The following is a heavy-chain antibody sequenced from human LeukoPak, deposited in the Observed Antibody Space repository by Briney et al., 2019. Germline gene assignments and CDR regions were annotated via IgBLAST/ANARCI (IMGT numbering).Heavy chain of an antibody. V-gene: IGHV4-59*08. Sequence: SETLSLTCTVSGGSINSDYWSWIRQPPGKGLEWIGYMHYSGSTDYNPSLKSRVTISVDTSKNQFSLKLSSVTAADTAVYYCARTPPYSNYYYFDYWGQGTLVTVSS. CDR2: MHYSGST. J-gene: IGHJ4*02. CDR1: GGSINSDY. CDR3: ARTPPYSNYYYFDY. D-gene: IGHD4-11*01.